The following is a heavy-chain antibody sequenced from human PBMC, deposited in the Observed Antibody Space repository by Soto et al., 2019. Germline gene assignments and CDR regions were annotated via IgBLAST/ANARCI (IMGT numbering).Heavy chain of an antibody. J-gene: IGHJ4*02. CDR3: APHYTARSCYLVH. Sequence: ADSVKVSCKASGYLFIGNSMNCVRQAPGQGLEYIGWINPNSGATKYAQKFHGRVTMTWDTSISTAYVEVSRLRSKDTAMYYCAPHYTARSCYLVHWTQGTLVAVPS. CDR1: GYLFIGNS. D-gene: IGHD3-22*01. CDR2: INPNSGAT. V-gene: IGHV1-2*02.